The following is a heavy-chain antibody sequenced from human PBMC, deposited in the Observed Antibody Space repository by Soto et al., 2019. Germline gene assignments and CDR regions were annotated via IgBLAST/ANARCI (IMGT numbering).Heavy chain of an antibody. Sequence: KPSETLSLTCNVSGGSISTGRSYWAWIRQPPGKGLEWLANIFYSGSTYYNPSLKSRVTISVDTSKNQFSLKLTSVSAADTAVYYCARRITGTTMRFDPWGQGALVTVSS. V-gene: IGHV4-39*01. D-gene: IGHD1-20*01. J-gene: IGHJ5*02. CDR3: ARRITGTTMRFDP. CDR2: IFYSGST. CDR1: GGSISTGRSY.